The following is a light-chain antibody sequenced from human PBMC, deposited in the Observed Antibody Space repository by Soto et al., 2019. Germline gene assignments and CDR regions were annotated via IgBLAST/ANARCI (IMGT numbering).Light chain of an antibody. CDR2: VAF. V-gene: IGKV3-20*01. Sequence: EIVLTQSPGTLSLSPGESATLSRRASQSVPNNYLAWYQQKPGQPPRFVIYVAFTRASGIPDRFSVGGSGTDFTLTISRLEPEDFAVYYCQQFGSYPLTFGGGTKVDIK. CDR3: QQFGSYPLT. CDR1: QSVPNNY. J-gene: IGKJ4*01.